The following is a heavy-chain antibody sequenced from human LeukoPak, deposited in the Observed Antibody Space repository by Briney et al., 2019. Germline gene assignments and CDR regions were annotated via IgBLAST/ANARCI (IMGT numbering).Heavy chain of an antibody. Sequence: GGSLRLSCAASGFNFGSYSMTWVRQAPGRGLEWVSVISADSAATFYADSVKGRFTISRDNGRNTVFLQMSSLRAEDTALYYCARKSASGNYPLDYWGQGTLVTVSS. CDR2: ISADSAAT. V-gene: IGHV3-23*01. D-gene: IGHD3-10*01. CDR1: GFNFGSYS. CDR3: ARKSASGNYPLDY. J-gene: IGHJ4*02.